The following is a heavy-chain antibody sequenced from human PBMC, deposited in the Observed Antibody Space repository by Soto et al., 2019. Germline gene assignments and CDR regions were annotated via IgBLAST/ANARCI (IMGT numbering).Heavy chain of an antibody. CDR3: AKDRDGAAAGPTKFYGMDV. D-gene: IGHD6-13*01. Sequence: EVQLLESGGGLVQPGGSLRLPCAASGFTFSSYAMSWVRQAPGKGLEWVSVISGSGDSTYYADSVRGRFTISRDNSKNTLYLQMNSLRAEVTAVYYCAKDRDGAAAGPTKFYGMDVWGQGTTVTVSS. CDR2: ISGSGDST. V-gene: IGHV3-23*01. J-gene: IGHJ6*02. CDR1: GFTFSSYA.